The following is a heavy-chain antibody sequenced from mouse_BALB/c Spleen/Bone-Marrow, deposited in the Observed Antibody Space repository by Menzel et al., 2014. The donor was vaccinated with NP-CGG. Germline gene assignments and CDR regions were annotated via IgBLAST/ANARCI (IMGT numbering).Heavy chain of an antibody. CDR1: GYSFTGYT. CDR2: INPYNGGT. D-gene: IGHD2-4*01. V-gene: IGHV1-19*01. J-gene: IGHJ3*01. Sequence: VPLQQSGPVVVKPGASMKMSCKASGYSFTGYTMNWVKQSHGKNLEWIGLINPYNGGTHYNQKFKGKATLTVDKSSSTAYMELLSLTSEDSAVYYCARGGGYDYAWFAYWGQGTLITVSA. CDR3: ARGGGYDYAWFAY.